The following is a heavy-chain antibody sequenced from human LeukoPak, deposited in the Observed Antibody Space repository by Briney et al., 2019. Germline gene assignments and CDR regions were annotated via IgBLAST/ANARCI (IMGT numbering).Heavy chain of an antibody. D-gene: IGHD3-3*01. CDR2: IKLNGSEK. V-gene: IGHV3-7*03. J-gene: IGHJ4*02. CDR3: ARDQYDTWSRRGNFDS. Sequence: GGSLRLSCVASGFTFGKYWMSWVRQAPGKGLEWVANIKLNGSEKNYVDSVKGRFTISRDNTKNSLYLQMNSLRAEDTAVFYCARDQYDTWSRRGNFDSWGQGTLVIVSS. CDR1: GFTFGKYW.